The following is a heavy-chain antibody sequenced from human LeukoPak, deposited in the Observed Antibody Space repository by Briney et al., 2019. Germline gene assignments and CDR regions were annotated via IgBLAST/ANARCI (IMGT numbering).Heavy chain of an antibody. CDR2: INPNSGGT. CDR3: ARDKQLDWGDYYYYYMDV. CDR1: GYTFTGYY. D-gene: IGHD1-1*01. V-gene: IGHV1-2*02. Sequence: ASVKVSCKASGYTFTGYYMHWVRQAPGQGLEWMGWINPNSGGTNYAQKFQGRVTMTRDTSISTAYMELSRLRSDDTAVYYCARDKQLDWGDYYYYYMDVWGKGTTVTVSS. J-gene: IGHJ6*03.